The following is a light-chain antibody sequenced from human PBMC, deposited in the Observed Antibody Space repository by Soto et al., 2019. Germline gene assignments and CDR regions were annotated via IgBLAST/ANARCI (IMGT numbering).Light chain of an antibody. CDR2: KAS. CDR3: QHYNSYSEA. J-gene: IGKJ1*01. CDR1: QTISSW. Sequence: DIQMPQSPSTLSGSVGDRVTITCRASQTISSWLAWYQQNPGKAPKLLIYKASTLKSGVPSRFSGSGSGAEFTLTISSLQPDDFATYYRQHYNSYSEAFGQGTKVDIK. V-gene: IGKV1-5*03.